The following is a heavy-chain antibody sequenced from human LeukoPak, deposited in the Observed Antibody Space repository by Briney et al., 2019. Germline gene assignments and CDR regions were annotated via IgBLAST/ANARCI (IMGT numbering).Heavy chain of an antibody. Sequence: ASVKVSCKVSGYTLTELSMHWVRQAPGKGLEWMGGFDPEDGETIYAQKFQGRVTMTRDTSTSTVYMELSSLRSEDTAMYYCARARGADYWGQGTLVTVSS. D-gene: IGHD3-16*01. CDR1: GYTLTELS. CDR3: ARARGADY. V-gene: IGHV1-24*01. CDR2: FDPEDGET. J-gene: IGHJ4*02.